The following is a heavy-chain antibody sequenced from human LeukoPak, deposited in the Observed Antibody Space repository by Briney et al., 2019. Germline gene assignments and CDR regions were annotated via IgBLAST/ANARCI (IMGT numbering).Heavy chain of an antibody. D-gene: IGHD3-10*01. Sequence: ASVKVSCKASGYTFTGYYMHWVRQAPGQGLEWMGWINPNSGGTNYAQKFQGRVTMTRDTSISTAYMELSRLRSDDTAMYYCAREKAMVRGTFDYWGQGTLVTVSS. CDR3: AREKAMVRGTFDY. CDR1: GYTFTGYY. V-gene: IGHV1-2*02. CDR2: INPNSGGT. J-gene: IGHJ4*02.